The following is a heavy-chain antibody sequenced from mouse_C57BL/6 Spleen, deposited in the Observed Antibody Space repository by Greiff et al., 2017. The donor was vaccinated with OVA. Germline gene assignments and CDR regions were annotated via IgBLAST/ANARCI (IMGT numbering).Heavy chain of an antibody. CDR2: INPNNGGT. D-gene: IGHD1-1*01. CDR3: ARPIYYYGSSYDWYFDV. V-gene: IGHV1-26*01. CDR1: GYTFTDYY. Sequence: EVQLQQSGPELVKPGASVKISCKASGYTFTDYYMNWVKQSHGKSLEWIGDINPNNGGTSYNQKFKGKATLTVDKSSSTAYMELRSLTSEDSAVYYCARPIYYYGSSYDWYFDVWGTGTTVTVSS. J-gene: IGHJ1*03.